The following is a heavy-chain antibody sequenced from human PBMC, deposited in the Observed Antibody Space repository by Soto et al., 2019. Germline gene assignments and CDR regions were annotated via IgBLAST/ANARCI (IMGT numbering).Heavy chain of an antibody. CDR3: VRDQDSGYDFAP. D-gene: IGHD5-12*01. CDR2: IPSRGRP. Sequence: PSETLSLTCSVSGASIAGGSYYWSWVRQPPGKGLEWIGYIPSRGRPFYNPSLTSRGTISADSSKNQLSLQLTSVTAADTAVYYCVRDQDSGYDFAPWGQGNLVT. CDR1: GASIAGGSYY. J-gene: IGHJ5*02. V-gene: IGHV4-30-4*01.